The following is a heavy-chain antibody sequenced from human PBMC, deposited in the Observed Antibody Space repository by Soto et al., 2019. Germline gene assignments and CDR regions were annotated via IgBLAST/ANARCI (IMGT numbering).Heavy chain of an antibody. CDR2: IWFDGSSK. CDR3: ARDTYTSSWYRYFQH. CDR1: GFTFSSYV. D-gene: IGHD6-13*01. V-gene: IGHV3-33*01. J-gene: IGHJ1*01. Sequence: QVQLVESGGGVVQPGRSLRLSCAASGFTFSSYVMHWVRQAPGRGLEWVAVIWFDGSSKYYVDSVKGRFTISRDNSKNTLYLQMNSLRVEDTAVYYCARDTYTSSWYRYFQHWGQGTRVTVSS.